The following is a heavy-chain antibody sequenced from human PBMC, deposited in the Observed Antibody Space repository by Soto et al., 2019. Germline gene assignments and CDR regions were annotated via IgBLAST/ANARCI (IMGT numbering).Heavy chain of an antibody. V-gene: IGHV1-69*12. J-gene: IGHJ5*02. CDR2: IIPIFGTA. CDR1: GGTFSSYA. CDR3: ARDVVLVPAAISSDWFDP. Sequence: QVQLVQSGAEVKKPGSSVKVSRKASGGTFSSYAISWVRQAPGQGLEWMGGIIPIFGTANYAQKFQGRVTITADESTSTAYMELSSLRSEDTAVYYCARDVVLVPAAISSDWFDPWGQGTLVTVSS. D-gene: IGHD2-2*01.